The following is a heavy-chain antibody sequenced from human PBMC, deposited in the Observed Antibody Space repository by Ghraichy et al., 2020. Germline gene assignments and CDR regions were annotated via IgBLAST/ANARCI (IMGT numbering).Heavy chain of an antibody. CDR3: ARDAGANYYHFDCGVDV. V-gene: IGHV3-23*03. CDR2: IDGGGDLP. J-gene: IGHJ6*02. CDR1: GFTFSDFA. D-gene: IGHD3-10*01. Sequence: GGSLRLSCVASGFTFSDFAMSWVRQAPGKGLEWVALIDGGGDLPQYADSVQGRFTISRDNPHNTVYLEVTSLRAEDTAVYYCARDAGANYYHFDCGVDVWGQGTSVTVSS.